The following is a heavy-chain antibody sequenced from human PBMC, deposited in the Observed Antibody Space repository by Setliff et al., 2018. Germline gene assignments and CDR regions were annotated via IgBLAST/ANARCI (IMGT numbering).Heavy chain of an antibody. Sequence: ASVKVSCKASGYTFTNYGVTWVRQAPGQGPGWMGWISPYSGNTYYAPELQGRVTLTTDTSTTTAYLELRSLTSDDTAVYYCSRLVRYCTTTTCQRASGDDYWGQGTLVTAPQ. CDR1: GYTFTNYG. CDR3: SRLVRYCTTTTCQRASGDDY. CDR2: ISPYSGNT. J-gene: IGHJ4*02. V-gene: IGHV1-18*01. D-gene: IGHD2-8*01.